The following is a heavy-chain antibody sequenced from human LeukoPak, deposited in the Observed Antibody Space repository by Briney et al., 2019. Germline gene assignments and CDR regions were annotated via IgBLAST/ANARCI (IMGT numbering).Heavy chain of an antibody. V-gene: IGHV4-30-2*01. CDR3: ARRSVAPHYYYYYYMDV. CDR2: IYHSGST. J-gene: IGHJ6*03. CDR1: GGSISSGGYS. D-gene: IGHD2-15*01. Sequence: SETLSLTCAVSGGSISSGGYSWSWIRQPPGKGLEWIGYIYHSGSTNYNPSLKSRVTISVDTSKNQFSLKLSSVTATDTAVYYCARRSVAPHYYYYYYMDVWGKGTTVTVSS.